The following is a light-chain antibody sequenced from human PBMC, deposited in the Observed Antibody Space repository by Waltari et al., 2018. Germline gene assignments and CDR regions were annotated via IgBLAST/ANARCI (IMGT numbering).Light chain of an antibody. CDR2: KNN. CDR1: RSNREINY. Sequence: QPVLTQPPSTSGTPGQRITISCSGTRSNREINYVYWYQHLPGTTPKLLIYKNNQRPSGVPDRFSGSKSGTSASLAISGLRSEDEADYYCATWDASLGVLFGGGTKLTVL. J-gene: IGLJ2*01. CDR3: ATWDASLGVL. V-gene: IGLV1-47*01.